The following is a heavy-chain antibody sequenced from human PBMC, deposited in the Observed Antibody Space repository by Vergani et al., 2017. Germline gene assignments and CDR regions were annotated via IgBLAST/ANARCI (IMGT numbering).Heavy chain of an antibody. J-gene: IGHJ4*02. V-gene: IGHV3-66*02. Sequence: EVQLVESGGGLVQPGGSLRLSCAASGFTVSSNYMSWVRQAPGKGLEWVSVIYSGGSTYYADSVKGRFTISRDNSKNTLYLQMNSLRAEDTAVYYCAKDSEDIVVVPAAMCPDYWGQGTLVTVSS. D-gene: IGHD2-2*01. CDR2: IYSGGST. CDR1: GFTVSSNY. CDR3: AKDSEDIVVVPAAMCPDY.